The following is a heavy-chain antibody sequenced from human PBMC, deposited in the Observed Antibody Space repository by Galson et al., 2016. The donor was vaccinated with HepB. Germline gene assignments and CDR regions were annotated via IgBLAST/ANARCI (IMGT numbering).Heavy chain of an antibody. CDR2: ITSNSNYI. Sequence: SLRLSCAASGFTFSISSMNWVRQAPGKGLEGVSSITSNSNYIYYADSVKGRFTISRDNAKNSLFLQMNSLRGEDTAVYYCASRTNGRFTHWGQGTLVTVSS. J-gene: IGHJ5*02. D-gene: IGHD1-26*01. CDR1: GFTFSISS. V-gene: IGHV3-21*04. CDR3: ASRTNGRFTH.